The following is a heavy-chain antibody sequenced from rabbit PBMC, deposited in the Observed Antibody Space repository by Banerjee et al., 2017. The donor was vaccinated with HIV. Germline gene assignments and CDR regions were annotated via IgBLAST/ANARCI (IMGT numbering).Heavy chain of an antibody. CDR2: IDTGSSGFT. J-gene: IGHJ6*01. CDR3: ARDTSSSFSSYGMDL. Sequence: VRQAPGKGLEWIACIDTGSSGFTYFASWAKGRFTISKTSSTTVTLQMTSLTAADTATYFCARDTSSSFSSYGMDLWGQGTLVTVS. V-gene: IGHV1S40*01. D-gene: IGHD1-1*01.